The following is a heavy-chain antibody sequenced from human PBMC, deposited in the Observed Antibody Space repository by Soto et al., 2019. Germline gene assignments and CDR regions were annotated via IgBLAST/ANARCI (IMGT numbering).Heavy chain of an antibody. V-gene: IGHV1-18*01. J-gene: IGHJ4*02. Sequence: QVELVQSGAEVKKPGASVKVSCKXSXXXFTNFGIXXXRQAXGQGLEWMGWISAYNGNTNYAQNFQGRVTMTTDTSTSTAYMELRSLRSDXXXXXXXXXXXTPIDYWGQGTLVTVSS. CDR2: ISAYNGNT. CDR1: XXXFTNFG. CDR3: XXXXTPIDY.